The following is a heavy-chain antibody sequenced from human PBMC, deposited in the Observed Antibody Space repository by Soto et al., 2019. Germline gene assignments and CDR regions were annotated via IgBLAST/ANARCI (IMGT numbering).Heavy chain of an antibody. Sequence: GGSLRLSCAASGFTFSSYWMHWVRQAPGKGLEWISHISSSSSDTEYADSVKGRFTISRDNAKNSLYLQMNSLRVEDTAVYYCARHHIGYWGQGTLVTVSS. CDR1: GFTFSSYW. J-gene: IGHJ4*02. V-gene: IGHV3-21*05. CDR3: ARHHIGY. CDR2: ISSSSSDT.